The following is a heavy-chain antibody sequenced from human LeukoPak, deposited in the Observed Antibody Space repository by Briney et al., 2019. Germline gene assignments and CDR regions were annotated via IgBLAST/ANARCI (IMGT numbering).Heavy chain of an antibody. CDR2: IYHSGST. Sequence: SETLSLTCAVSGYSISSGYYWGWIRQPPGKGLEWIGSIYHSGSTYYNPSLKSRVTISVDTSKNQFSLKLSSVTAADTAVYYCARQDYDILIGYYGYYFDYWGQGTLVTVSS. D-gene: IGHD3-9*01. CDR1: GYSISSGYY. CDR3: ARQDYDILIGYYGYYFDY. J-gene: IGHJ4*02. V-gene: IGHV4-38-2*01.